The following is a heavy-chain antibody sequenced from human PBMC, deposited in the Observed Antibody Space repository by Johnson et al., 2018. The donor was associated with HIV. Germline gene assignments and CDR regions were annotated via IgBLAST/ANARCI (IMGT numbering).Heavy chain of an antibody. D-gene: IGHD3-10*01. CDR1: GFTFSSYA. Sequence: QVQLVESGGGLVQPGGSLRLSCAASGFTFSSYAMSWVRQAPGKGLEWVAVISYDGSNKYYADSVKGRFTISRDNSKNTLYLQMNSLRAEDTAVYYCAKSSSATYYGDAFDMWGQGTMVTVSS. CDR3: AKSSSATYYGDAFDM. V-gene: IGHV3-30-3*02. J-gene: IGHJ3*02. CDR2: ISYDGSNK.